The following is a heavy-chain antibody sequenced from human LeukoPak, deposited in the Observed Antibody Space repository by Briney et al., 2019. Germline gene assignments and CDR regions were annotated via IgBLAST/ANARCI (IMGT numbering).Heavy chain of an antibody. V-gene: IGHV3-66*02. CDR2: IYSGGST. Sequence: AGGSLSLSCAASGFPVSSNYMSWVRQAPGKGLGGVSVIYSGGSTYYADSVRCRFTISSDNSKNTLYLQMNSLRAEDTAVYYCASGVTTGPPDYWGQGTLVTVSS. CDR1: GFPVSSNY. D-gene: IGHD4-11*01. J-gene: IGHJ4*02. CDR3: ASGVTTGPPDY.